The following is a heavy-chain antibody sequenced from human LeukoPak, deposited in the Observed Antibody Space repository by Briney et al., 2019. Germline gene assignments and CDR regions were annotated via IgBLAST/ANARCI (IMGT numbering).Heavy chain of an antibody. CDR2: INHSGST. CDR3: ARVKDPGGYYYYYYMDI. Sequence: NAGGSLRLSRAASGLTFNSYSMNWVRQPPGKGLERIGEINHSGSTNYNPSLKSRVTISVDTSKNQFSLKVSSVTAADTAVYYCARVKDPGGYYYYYYMDIWGKGNTVTVSS. J-gene: IGHJ6*03. D-gene: IGHD3-16*01. V-gene: IGHV4-34*01. CDR1: GLTFNSYS.